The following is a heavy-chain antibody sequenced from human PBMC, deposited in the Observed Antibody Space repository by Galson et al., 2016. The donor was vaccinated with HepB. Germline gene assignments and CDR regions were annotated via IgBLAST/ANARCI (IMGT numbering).Heavy chain of an antibody. CDR1: GFTFSSYG. J-gene: IGHJ4*02. D-gene: IGHD3-22*01. CDR2: IRYDGSIE. CDR3: ARDYDSSGYYWLDY. Sequence: SLRLSCAASGFTFSSYGMHWVRQAPGKGLEWVAVIRYDGSIEHYGESMKGRFTISRDNFKNKLYLQMKSLRAEDTAVYYCARDYDSSGYYWLDYWGQGTLVTVSS. V-gene: IGHV3-30*02.